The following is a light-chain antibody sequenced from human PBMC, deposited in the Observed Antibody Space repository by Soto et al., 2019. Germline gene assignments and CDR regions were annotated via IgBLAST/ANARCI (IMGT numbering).Light chain of an antibody. Sequence: QSVLTQPASVSGSPGQSITISCTGTSSDVGGYNYVSWYQQHPGKAPKLMIYDVSNRPSGVSNRFSGSKSGNTASLTISGLQAEDEADYYYSSYTSSSTLDVVFGGGTKVTVL. CDR1: SSDVGGYNY. V-gene: IGLV2-14*01. CDR3: SSYTSSSTLDVV. CDR2: DVS. J-gene: IGLJ2*01.